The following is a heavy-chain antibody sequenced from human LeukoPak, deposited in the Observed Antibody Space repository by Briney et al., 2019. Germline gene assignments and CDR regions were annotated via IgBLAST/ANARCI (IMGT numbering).Heavy chain of an antibody. V-gene: IGHV3-23*01. Sequence: SGGSLRLSCAASGFTFSSYAMSWVRQAPGKGLEWVSAISGSGGSTYYADSVKGRFTISRDNSKNTLYLQMNSLRAEDTAVYYCAKDGFELYSGSYRSYWGQGTLVTVSS. D-gene: IGHD1-26*01. CDR3: AKDGFELYSGSYRSY. CDR2: ISGSGGST. J-gene: IGHJ4*02. CDR1: GFTFSSYA.